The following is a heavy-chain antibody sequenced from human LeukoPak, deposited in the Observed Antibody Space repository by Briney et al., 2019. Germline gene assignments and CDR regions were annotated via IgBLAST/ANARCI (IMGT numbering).Heavy chain of an antibody. CDR2: ICPDGTVT. J-gene: IGHJ4*02. CDR3: VRDFRSADY. CDR1: GFTFSTYC. Sequence: GGSLRLSCAASGFTFSTYCVHWVRQAPGKGPMWVSRICPDGTVTNYADSVKARFIISRDNARNTVYLQMNSLRVEDTAVYYCVRDFRSADYWGQGTLVTVSS. V-gene: IGHV3-74*01.